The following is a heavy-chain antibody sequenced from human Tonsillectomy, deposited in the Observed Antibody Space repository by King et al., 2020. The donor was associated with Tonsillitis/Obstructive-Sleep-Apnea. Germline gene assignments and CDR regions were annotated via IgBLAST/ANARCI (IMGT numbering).Heavy chain of an antibody. CDR2: IDPSDSYP. CDR3: ARGGIGYDFAFDI. Sequence: QLVQSGAEVKEPGESLRISCKGSGYSFASYWINWVRQMPGKGLEWMGKIDPSDSYPNYSLSFQGNVTFSVDKSISTAHLQWSSLRASDNAMYYCARGGIGYDFAFDIWGQGTMVTVSS. D-gene: IGHD5-12*01. CDR1: GYSFASYW. V-gene: IGHV5-10-1*01. J-gene: IGHJ3*02.